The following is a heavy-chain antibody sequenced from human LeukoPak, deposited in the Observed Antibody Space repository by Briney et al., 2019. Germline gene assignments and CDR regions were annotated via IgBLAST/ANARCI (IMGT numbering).Heavy chain of an antibody. Sequence: SETLSLTCAVSGVSLSSYYRSWIRQPPGKGLEWVAYIYYSGSTKYNPSPKRRVTISVYTYKKQFSLKLNSVTAADTAVYYCARVRAYTVVTHYYYYIDVWGKGTTVTVSS. V-gene: IGHV4-59*01. CDR3: ARVRAYTVVTHYYYYIDV. D-gene: IGHD4-23*01. CDR1: GVSLSSYY. J-gene: IGHJ6*03. CDR2: IYYSGST.